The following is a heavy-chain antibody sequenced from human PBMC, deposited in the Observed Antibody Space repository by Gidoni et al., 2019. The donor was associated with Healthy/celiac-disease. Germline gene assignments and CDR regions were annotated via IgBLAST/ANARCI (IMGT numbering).Heavy chain of an antibody. J-gene: IGHJ4*02. D-gene: IGHD6-13*01. CDR3: ASRGTGIAAAGLFDY. CDR1: GGSLSSSSYY. V-gene: IGHV4-39*01. Sequence: QLQLQESGPGLVKPSETLSLTCTVSGGSLSSSSYYWGWIRQPPGKGLEWIGSIYYSGSTYYNPSLKSRVTISVDTSKNQFSLKLSSVTAADTAVYYCASRGTGIAAAGLFDYWGQGTLVTVSS. CDR2: IYYSGST.